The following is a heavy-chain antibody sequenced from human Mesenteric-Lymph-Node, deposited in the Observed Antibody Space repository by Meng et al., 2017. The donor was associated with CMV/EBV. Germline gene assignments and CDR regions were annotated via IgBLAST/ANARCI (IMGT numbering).Heavy chain of an antibody. Sequence: GESLKISCAASGFIFSNYGMHWVRQAPGKGLEWVAFIRNDGSNKYYADSVKGRFTISRDNSKNMLYLQMNSLRAEDTAVYYCAKEGAMVRGVTYCFDYWGQGTLVTVSS. CDR2: IRNDGSNK. J-gene: IGHJ4*02. CDR1: GFIFSNYG. CDR3: AKEGAMVRGVTYCFDY. V-gene: IGHV3-30*02. D-gene: IGHD3-10*01.